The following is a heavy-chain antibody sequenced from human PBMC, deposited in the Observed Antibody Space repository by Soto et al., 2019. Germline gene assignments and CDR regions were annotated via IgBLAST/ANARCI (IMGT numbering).Heavy chain of an antibody. J-gene: IGHJ6*02. V-gene: IGHV1-69*06. CDR1: GGTFSSYA. D-gene: IGHD3-10*01. Sequence: QVQLVQSGAEVKKPGSSVKVSCKASGGTFSSYAISWVRQAPGQGLEWMGGIIPIFGTANYAQKFQGRVTITADKSTSTAYMELSSLRSEDTAVYYCARGRGYYGPGSYPADYYYYYGMDVWGQGTTVTVSS. CDR2: IIPIFGTA. CDR3: ARGRGYYGPGSYPADYYYYYGMDV.